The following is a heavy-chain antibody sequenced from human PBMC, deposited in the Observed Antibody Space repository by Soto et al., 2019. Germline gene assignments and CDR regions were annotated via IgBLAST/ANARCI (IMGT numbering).Heavy chain of an antibody. Sequence: QVQLVESGGGVVQPGRSLRLSCVASGLRFTSYSMHWVRQAPGKGLEWVAVISYDGNNAYYADSVKGRFTVSRDNSKNTLYLQMNSLTIEDTAVYYCASQFGEYPWDDWGQGTLVTVSS. CDR1: GLRFTSYS. CDR3: ASQFGEYPWDD. CDR2: ISYDGNNA. D-gene: IGHD3-10*01. J-gene: IGHJ4*02. V-gene: IGHV3-30-3*01.